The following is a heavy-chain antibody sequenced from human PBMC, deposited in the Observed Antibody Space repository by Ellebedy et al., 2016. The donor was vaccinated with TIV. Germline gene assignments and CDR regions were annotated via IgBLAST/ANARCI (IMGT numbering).Heavy chain of an antibody. CDR2: IWYDGSNK. D-gene: IGHD3-10*01. CDR3: AREPMVRGVIRRGYATDV. Sequence: GGSLRLXCAASGFTFSSYGMHWVRQAPGKGLEWVAVIWYDGSNKYYADSVKGRFTISRDNSKNTLYLQMNSLRAEDTAVHYCAREPMVRGVIRRGYATDVWGQGTTVTVSS. V-gene: IGHV3-33*01. CDR1: GFTFSSYG. J-gene: IGHJ6*02.